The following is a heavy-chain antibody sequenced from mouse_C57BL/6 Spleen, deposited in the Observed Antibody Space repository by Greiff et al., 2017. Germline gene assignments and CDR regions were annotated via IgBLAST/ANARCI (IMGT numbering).Heavy chain of an antibody. J-gene: IGHJ2*01. V-gene: IGHV5-9*01. CDR3: ARNYYGSSSLDY. CDR1: GFTFSSYT. D-gene: IGHD1-1*01. Sequence: EVHLVESGGGLVKPGGSLKLSCAASGFTFSSYTMSWVRQTPEKRLEWVATISGGGGNTYYPDSVKGRFTIPRDNAKNTLYLQMSSLRSEDTALYYCARNYYGSSSLDYWGQGTTLTVSS. CDR2: ISGGGGNT.